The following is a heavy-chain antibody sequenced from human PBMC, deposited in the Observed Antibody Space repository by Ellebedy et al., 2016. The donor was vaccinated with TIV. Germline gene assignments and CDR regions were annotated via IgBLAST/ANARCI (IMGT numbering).Heavy chain of an antibody. CDR2: ISHDGTNK. CDR3: ARDPILAVIRTINGPDY. D-gene: IGHD3-3*01. Sequence: GESLKIPCAASGFTFSSYGMHWVRQAPGKGLEWVALISHDGTNKYHADSVKGRFTISRDNSKNVLFLQMNSLRAEDTAMYYCARDPILAVIRTINGPDYWGQGTLVTVSS. CDR1: GFTFSSYG. J-gene: IGHJ4*02. V-gene: IGHV3-30*03.